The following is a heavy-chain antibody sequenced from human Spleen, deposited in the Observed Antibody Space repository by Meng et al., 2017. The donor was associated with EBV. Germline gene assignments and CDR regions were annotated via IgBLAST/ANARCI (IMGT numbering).Heavy chain of an antibody. J-gene: IGHJ4*02. CDR1: GYPFNTYG. CDR2: ISAYNGNT. D-gene: IGHD2-15*01. Sequence: QVQLVQSGPEVKKPGASVKVSCKTSGYPFNTYGFSWVRQAPGQGLEWMGWISAYNGNTDYAQKFQGRLIMTTDTSTSTAYMELKNLRSDDTAVYYCARDTVVGALKPLDYWGQGTLVTVSS. CDR3: ARDTVVGALKPLDY. V-gene: IGHV1-18*01.